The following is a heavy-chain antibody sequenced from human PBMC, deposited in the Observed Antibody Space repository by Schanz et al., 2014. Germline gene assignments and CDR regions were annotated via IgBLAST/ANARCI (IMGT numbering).Heavy chain of an antibody. CDR1: GFTVSSDF. D-gene: IGHD3-3*01. CDR2: IYGNVKT. CDR3: XRRSMSGYSGYAXXXXF. J-gene: IGHJ4*02. V-gene: IGHV3-53*04. Sequence: EVQLVESGGGLVQPGGSLRISCAASGFTVSSDFMAWVRHAPGKGLQWVSFIYGNVKTHYADSVEGRFTTSRDISTXXXXXQMNGLRPDDTXXXXXXRRSMSGYSGYAXXXXFWGQGTPXXVSS.